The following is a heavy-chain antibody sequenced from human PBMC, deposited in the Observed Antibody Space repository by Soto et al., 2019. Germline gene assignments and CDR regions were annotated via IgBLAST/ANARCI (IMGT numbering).Heavy chain of an antibody. CDR1: GFDVSTHA. CDR3: ARAPRTYDFPYYFDY. J-gene: IGHJ4*02. CDR2: LSGSGSNT. Sequence: GSLRLSCAASGFDVSTHAINWVRQAPGKGLEWVSALSGSGSNTYYADSTRGRFTISRDTSKDTLYLQMNSLRAEDTAVYYCARAPRTYDFPYYFDYWGQGSLVTVSS. D-gene: IGHD3-3*01. V-gene: IGHV3-23*01.